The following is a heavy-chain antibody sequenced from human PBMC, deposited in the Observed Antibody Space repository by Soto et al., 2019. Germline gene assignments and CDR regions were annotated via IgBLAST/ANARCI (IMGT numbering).Heavy chain of an antibody. CDR1: GGSISRTNYY. V-gene: IGHV4-39*01. Sequence: QLQLQESGPGLVKPSETLSLTCSVSGGSISRTNYYWVRIRQSPGKGLEWIGSIYYSGNTHNNPSLKIRVTLPKDSAKNPFSLKLSSVTAADTAVYYCARQGARGTTGGMDVWVLGTTVTVSS. J-gene: IGHJ6*02. D-gene: IGHD1-7*01. CDR2: IYYSGNT. CDR3: ARQGARGTTGGMDV.